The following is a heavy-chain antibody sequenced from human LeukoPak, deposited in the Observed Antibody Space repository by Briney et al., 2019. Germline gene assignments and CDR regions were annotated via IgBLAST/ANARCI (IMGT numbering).Heavy chain of an antibody. Sequence: ASETLSLTCTVSGGSISSGGYYWSWIRQHPGKGLEWIGYIYYSGSTYYNPSLKSRVTISVDTSKNQFSLKLSSVTAADTAVYYCARGKRGTTMYNWFDPWGQGTLVTVSS. V-gene: IGHV4-31*03. CDR1: GGSISSGGYY. CDR2: IYYSGST. D-gene: IGHD1-7*01. J-gene: IGHJ5*02. CDR3: ARGKRGTTMYNWFDP.